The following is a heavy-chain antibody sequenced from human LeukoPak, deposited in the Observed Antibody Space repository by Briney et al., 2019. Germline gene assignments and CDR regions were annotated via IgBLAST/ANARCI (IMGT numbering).Heavy chain of an antibody. CDR1: GFTFSSHW. CDR3: ARDHVAPGLIFDY. CDR2: INQDGSEH. D-gene: IGHD3-16*01. J-gene: IGHJ4*02. V-gene: IGHV3-7*03. Sequence: PGGSLRLSCAASGFTFSSHWMSWVRQAPGRGVEWVANINQDGSEHHYVDSVKGRFTISRDNAKNSLYLEMSSLRAEDTAVYYCARDHVAPGLIFDYWGQGTLVTVSS.